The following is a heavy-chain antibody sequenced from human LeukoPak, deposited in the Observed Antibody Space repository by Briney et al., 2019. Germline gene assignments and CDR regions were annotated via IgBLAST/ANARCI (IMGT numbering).Heavy chain of an antibody. CDR3: ARDRDSSSWYRIPSVLWS. Sequence: ASVKVSCKASGYTFTSYYMHWVRQAPGQGLELKGIINPSGGSTSYAQKFQGRVTMTRDTSTSTVYMELSSLRSEDTAVYYCARDRDSSSWYRIPSVLWSWGQGTLVTVSS. CDR1: GYTFTSYY. J-gene: IGHJ4*02. V-gene: IGHV1-46*01. CDR2: INPSGGST. D-gene: IGHD6-13*01.